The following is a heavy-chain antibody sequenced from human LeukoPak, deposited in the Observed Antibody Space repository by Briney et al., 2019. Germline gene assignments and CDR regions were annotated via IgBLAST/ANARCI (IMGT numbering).Heavy chain of an antibody. V-gene: IGHV3-23*01. CDR3: AKDPKVGATGGWFDP. Sequence: PGGSLRLSCAASGFTFSSFGMSWVRQAPGKGLECVSAISSTGGTAYYADSVKGRFTISRDNSKNTLYLQMNSLRAEDTAVYYCAKDPKVGATGGWFDPWGQGTLVTVSS. J-gene: IGHJ5*02. CDR2: ISSTGGTA. CDR1: GFTFSSFG. D-gene: IGHD1-26*01.